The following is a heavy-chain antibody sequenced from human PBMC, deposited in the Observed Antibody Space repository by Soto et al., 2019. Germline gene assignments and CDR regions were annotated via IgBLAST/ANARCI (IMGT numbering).Heavy chain of an antibody. D-gene: IGHD3-22*01. Sequence: QLQLQESGPGLVKPSETLSLTCTVSGGSISSSSYYWGWIRQPPGKGLEWIGSIYYSGSTYYNPSLKSRVTISVDTSKNQFSLKLSSVTAADTAVYYCARLKVDSSGYYRRYYYYYGMDVWGQGTTVTVSS. V-gene: IGHV4-39*01. CDR1: GGSISSSSYY. J-gene: IGHJ6*02. CDR3: ARLKVDSSGYYRRYYYYYGMDV. CDR2: IYYSGST.